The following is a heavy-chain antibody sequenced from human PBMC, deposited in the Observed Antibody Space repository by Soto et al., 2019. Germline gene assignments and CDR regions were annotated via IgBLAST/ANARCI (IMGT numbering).Heavy chain of an antibody. CDR1: GYTFTSYG. J-gene: IGHJ6*03. CDR2: INAYNGNT. CDR3: ESKRKYYYYMDV. Sequence: SVKVSCKASGYTFTSYGISWVRLAPGQGLEWMGWINAYNGNTNYAQKLQGRVTMTTDTSTSTAYMELRSLRSDDTAVYYCESKRKYYYYMDVWGKGTTVTVSS. V-gene: IGHV1-18*01.